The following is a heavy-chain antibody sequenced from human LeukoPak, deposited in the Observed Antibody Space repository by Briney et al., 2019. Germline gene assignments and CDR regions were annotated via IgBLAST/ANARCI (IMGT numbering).Heavy chain of an antibody. J-gene: IGHJ4*02. Sequence: SETLSLTCTVSGGSINNYYWSWIRQPPGKGLEWIGYIYYSGSTNYNPSLKSRVTISVDTSKNQFSLKLSSVTAADTAVYYCARALVPAASPFDYWGQGTLVTVSS. CDR2: IYYSGST. CDR3: ARALVPAASPFDY. D-gene: IGHD2-2*01. V-gene: IGHV4-59*08. CDR1: GGSINNYY.